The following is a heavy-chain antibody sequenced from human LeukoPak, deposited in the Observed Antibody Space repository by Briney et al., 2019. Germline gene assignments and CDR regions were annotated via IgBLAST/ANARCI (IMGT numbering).Heavy chain of an antibody. CDR1: GFTFSSYS. J-gene: IGHJ4*02. V-gene: IGHV3-21*01. CDR2: ISSSSSYI. D-gene: IGHD5-18*01. Sequence: PGGSLRPSCAASGFTFSSYSMNWVRQAPGKGLEWVSSISSSSSYIYYADSVKGRLTISRDNAKNSLYLQMNSLRAEDTAVYYCARDQSYSYGILDYWGQGTLVTVSS. CDR3: ARDQSYSYGILDY.